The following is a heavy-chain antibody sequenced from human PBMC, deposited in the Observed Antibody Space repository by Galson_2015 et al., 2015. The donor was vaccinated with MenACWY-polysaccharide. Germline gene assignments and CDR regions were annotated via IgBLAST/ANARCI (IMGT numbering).Heavy chain of an antibody. CDR3: ARGAVRLGRNRASVIDS. V-gene: IGHV3-7*03. CDR1: GFIFSSYW. Sequence: SLRLSCAASGFIFSSYWMSWVRQAPGKGLEWVANIKEGGSAKYYVDSVKGRFTISRDNAENSLYLQMYNLRAEDTAVYYCARGAVRLGRNRASVIDSWGQGTLVTVSS. D-gene: IGHD3-10*01. CDR2: IKEGGSAK. J-gene: IGHJ4*02.